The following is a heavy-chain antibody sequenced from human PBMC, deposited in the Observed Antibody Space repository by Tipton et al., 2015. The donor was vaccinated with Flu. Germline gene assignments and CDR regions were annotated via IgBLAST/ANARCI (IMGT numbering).Heavy chain of an antibody. CDR1: GFTFSSYS. CDR3: ARDLDSDIVVVPAAPNLGY. J-gene: IGHJ4*02. CDR2: ISSSSSYI. V-gene: IGHV3-21*01. D-gene: IGHD2-2*01. Sequence: SLRLSCAASGFTFSSYSMNWVRQAPGKGLEWVSSISSSSSYIYYADSVKGRFTISRDNAKNSLYLQMNSLRAEDTAVYYCARDLDSDIVVVPAAPNLGYWGQGTLVTVSS.